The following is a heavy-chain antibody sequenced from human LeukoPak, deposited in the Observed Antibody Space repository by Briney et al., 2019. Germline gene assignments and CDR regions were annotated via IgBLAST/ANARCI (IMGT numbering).Heavy chain of an antibody. D-gene: IGHD5-12*01. J-gene: IGHJ5*01. CDR3: VRHDGRGGATMGAFDS. CDR1: AGSFISSSHH. CDR2: VYYGRTT. V-gene: IGHV4-39*01. Sequence: SETLSLTCTVSAGSFISSSHHWGWIRQSPGKGLEWIGSVYYGRTTYYNPSLDGRVTGSLDTSANQFSLQLNSVTAADTAVYYCVRHDGRGGATMGAFDSWGQGSLVTVSS.